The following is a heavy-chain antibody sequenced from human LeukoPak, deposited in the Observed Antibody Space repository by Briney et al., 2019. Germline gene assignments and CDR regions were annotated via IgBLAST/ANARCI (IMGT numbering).Heavy chain of an antibody. V-gene: IGHV1-2*02. CDR1: RYTFTDFY. Sequence: ASVKVSCKASRYTFTDFYSHWVRPAPGQGLEWMGCINPVTGGTTYAHTFQGRVTMTRDTSITTASMDLSRLTSDDTAVYYCARRVRDNWNDDPLDYWGQGTLVTVSS. D-gene: IGHD1-20*01. J-gene: IGHJ4*02. CDR3: ARRVRDNWNDDPLDY. CDR2: INPVTGGT.